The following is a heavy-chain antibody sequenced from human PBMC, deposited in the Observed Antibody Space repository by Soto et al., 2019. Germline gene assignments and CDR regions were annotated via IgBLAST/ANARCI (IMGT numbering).Heavy chain of an antibody. J-gene: IGHJ4*02. CDR2: INPSGGST. CDR1: GYTFTSYY. V-gene: IGHV1-46*01. CDR3: ARVSSGWNFDY. Sequence: ASVKVSCKASGYTFTSYYMHWVRQAPGQGLEWMGIINPSGGSTSYAQKFQGRVTMTRETSTSTVYMELSSLRSEDTAVYYCARVSSGWNFDYWGQGTLVTVSS. D-gene: IGHD6-19*01.